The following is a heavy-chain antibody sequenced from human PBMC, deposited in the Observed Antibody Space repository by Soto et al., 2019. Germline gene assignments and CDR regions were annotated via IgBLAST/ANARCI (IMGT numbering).Heavy chain of an antibody. D-gene: IGHD3-10*01. CDR2: IYYSGST. CDR3: ATLPVSLPFGIDY. CDR1: GGSISSSSYY. J-gene: IGHJ4*02. Sequence: QLQLQESGPGLVKPSETLSLTCTVSGGSISSSSYYWGWIRQPPGKGLEWIGSIYYSGSTYYNPSLKSRVTISVDTSKNQFSLKLGSVTAADTAVHYCATLPVSLPFGIDYWGQGTLVTVSS. V-gene: IGHV4-39*01.